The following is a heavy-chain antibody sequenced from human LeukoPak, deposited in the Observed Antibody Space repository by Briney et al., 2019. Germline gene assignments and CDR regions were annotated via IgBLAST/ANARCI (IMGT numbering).Heavy chain of an antibody. CDR2: INHSGIP. D-gene: IGHD6-13*01. CDR3: ASRSSSGPYYYYYMDV. V-gene: IGHV4-34*01. Sequence: PSETLSLTCAVYGDALSGYYWSWIRQAPGKGLDWIGEINHSGIPRYYPSLKSRVTISVDTSKNQFSLKLSSVTAADTAVYYCASRSSSGPYYYYYMDVWGKGTTVTVSS. CDR1: GDALSGYY. J-gene: IGHJ6*03.